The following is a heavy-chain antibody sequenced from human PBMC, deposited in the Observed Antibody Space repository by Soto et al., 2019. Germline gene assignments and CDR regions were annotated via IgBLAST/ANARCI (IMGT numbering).Heavy chain of an antibody. CDR1: GGTFSSYA. CDR3: ARRSGYAPYWFDP. D-gene: IGHD5-12*01. CDR2: IIPIFGTA. J-gene: IGHJ5*02. Sequence: SVKVSCKASGGTFSSYAISWVRQAPGQGLEWVGGIIPIFGTANYAQKFQGRVTITADESTSTAYMELSSLRSEDTAVYYCARRSGYAPYWFDPWGQGTLVTVSS. V-gene: IGHV1-69*13.